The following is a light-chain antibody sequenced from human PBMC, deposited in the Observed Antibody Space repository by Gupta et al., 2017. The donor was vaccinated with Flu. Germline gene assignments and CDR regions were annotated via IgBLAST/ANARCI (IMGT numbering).Light chain of an antibody. CDR2: ETN. Sequence: QSVLTQPPSVSAAPGQKVTISCSGSSSNIENNYVSWYQQFPGTAPKLLIYETNKRPSGIPDRFSGSKSDTSATLDIIGLQTGDEADFYCGTWDSSLRAWVCGGGTKLTVL. CDR1: SSNIENNY. CDR3: GTWDSSLRAWV. V-gene: IGLV1-51*02. J-gene: IGLJ3*02.